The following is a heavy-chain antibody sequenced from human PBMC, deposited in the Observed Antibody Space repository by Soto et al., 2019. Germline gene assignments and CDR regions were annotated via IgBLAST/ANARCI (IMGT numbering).Heavy chain of an antibody. CDR3: AKERILGTSYRSPFDC. V-gene: IGHV3-23*01. CDR2: ISDSGGNT. D-gene: IGHD3-3*01. Sequence: EVQLLESGGGWVQPGGSLRLSCTASGFTFSSYAMSWVRQAPGKGLEWVSVISDSGGNTFYTDSVKGRFTISRDNSKNTLYLQMNSLRAEDTAVYYCAKERILGTSYRSPFDCWGQGTLVTVSS. J-gene: IGHJ4*02. CDR1: GFTFSSYA.